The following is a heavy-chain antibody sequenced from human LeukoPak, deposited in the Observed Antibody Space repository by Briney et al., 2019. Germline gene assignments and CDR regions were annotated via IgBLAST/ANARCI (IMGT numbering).Heavy chain of an antibody. CDR1: GGTFSSYA. CDR3: ATVKVFGHRSFDL. CDR2: IIPIFGTA. V-gene: IGHV1-69*13. Sequence: SVKVSCKASGGTFSSYAISWVRQAPGQGLEWMGGIIPIFGTANYAQKFQGRVTITADESTSTAYMELSSLRSEDTAVYYCATVKVFGHRSFDLWGRGTLVTVSS. J-gene: IGHJ2*01. D-gene: IGHD3-16*01.